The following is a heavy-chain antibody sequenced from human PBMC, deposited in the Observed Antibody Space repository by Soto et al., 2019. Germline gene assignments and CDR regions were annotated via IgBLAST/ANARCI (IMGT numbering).Heavy chain of an antibody. Sequence: QVQLVQSGAEVKKPGSSVKVSCKASGGTFSSYTISWVRQAPGQGLEWMGRIIPILGIANYAQKFQGRVTITADKPPSTAYMELSTVRSEDTAVYNCARDMYYDYVWGSYRTDEGPAFDIWGKGTMVTVSS. J-gene: IGHJ3*02. CDR3: ARDMYYDYVWGSYRTDEGPAFDI. CDR2: IIPILGIA. D-gene: IGHD3-16*02. V-gene: IGHV1-69*08. CDR1: GGTFSSYT.